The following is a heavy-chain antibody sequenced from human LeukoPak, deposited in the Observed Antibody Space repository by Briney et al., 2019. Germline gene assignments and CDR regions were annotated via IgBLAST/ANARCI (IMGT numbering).Heavy chain of an antibody. CDR1: GCFISGDYY. D-gene: IGHD6-19*01. CDR3: ARDLRIAVAGYYFDY. V-gene: IGHV4-38-2*02. Sequence: SETLSLTCAVSGCFISGDYYWGWIRQPPGKGLEWIGNIYHSGSTYYNPSLKSRVTISVDTSKNQFSLKLSSVTAADTAVYYCARDLRIAVAGYYFDYWGQGTLVTVSS. J-gene: IGHJ4*02. CDR2: IYHSGST.